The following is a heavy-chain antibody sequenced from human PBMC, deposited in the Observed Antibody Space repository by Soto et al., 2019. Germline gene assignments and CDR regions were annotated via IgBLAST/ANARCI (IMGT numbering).Heavy chain of an antibody. D-gene: IGHD2-15*01. CDR1: GGSISSYY. V-gene: IGHV4-59*01. J-gene: IGHJ4*02. CDR3: ARTIEGYCSGGSCEAGYFDY. CDR2: IYYSGST. Sequence: PSETLSLTCTVSGGSISSYYWSWIRQPPGKELEWIGYIYYSGSTNYNSSLKSRVTISVDTSKNQFSLKLNSVTAADTAVYYCARTIEGYCSGGSCEAGYFDYWGQGTLVTVSS.